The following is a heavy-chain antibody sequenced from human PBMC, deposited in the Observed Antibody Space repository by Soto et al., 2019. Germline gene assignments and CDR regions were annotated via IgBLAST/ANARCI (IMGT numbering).Heavy chain of an antibody. CDR1: GFTFSSYG. D-gene: IGHD2-21*02. CDR2: ISYDGSNK. V-gene: IGHV3-30*18. Sequence: PGGSLRLSCAASGFTFSSYGMHWVRQAPGKGLEWVAVISYDGSNKYYADSVKGRFTISRDNSKNTLYLQMNSLRAEDTAVYYCAKDIGAYCGGDCSSDYYYGMDVWGQGTTVTVSS. CDR3: AKDIGAYCGGDCSSDYYYGMDV. J-gene: IGHJ6*02.